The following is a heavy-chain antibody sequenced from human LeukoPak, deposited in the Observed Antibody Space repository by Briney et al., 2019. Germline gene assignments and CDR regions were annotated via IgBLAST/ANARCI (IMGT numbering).Heavy chain of an antibody. CDR3: ARGEPDCAGDCPYWYLDI. Sequence: PGRSLRLSCAASEFTFSTYSMHWVRQAPGKGLEWVTFISYDGSDKYYPDSVKGRFTISRDNSKNMLYLQMNSLRAEDTAVYYCARGEPDCAGDCPYWYLDIWGRGTLVTVSS. CDR1: EFTFSTYS. D-gene: IGHD2-21*02. V-gene: IGHV3-30-3*01. J-gene: IGHJ2*01. CDR2: ISYDGSDK.